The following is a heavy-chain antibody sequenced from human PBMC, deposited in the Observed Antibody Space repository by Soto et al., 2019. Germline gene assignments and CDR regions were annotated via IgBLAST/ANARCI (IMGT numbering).Heavy chain of an antibody. V-gene: IGHV4-31*03. D-gene: IGHD4-17*01. CDR2: IYYSGST. CDR3: ARCPNDYGDPRALDY. J-gene: IGHJ4*02. CDR1: GGSISSGGYY. Sequence: QVQLQESGPGLVKPSQTLSLTCTVSGGSISSGGYYWSWIRQHPGKGLEWIGYIYYSGSTYYNPSLKSRVTISVDTSKNQFSLKLSSVTAADTAVYYCARCPNDYGDPRALDYWGQGTLVTVSS.